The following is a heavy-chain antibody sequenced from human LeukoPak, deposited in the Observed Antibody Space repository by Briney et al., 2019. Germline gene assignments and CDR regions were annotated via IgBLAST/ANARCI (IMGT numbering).Heavy chain of an antibody. CDR1: GFTFSSYS. CDR2: ISSSSSYI. D-gene: IGHD6-19*01. J-gene: IGHJ4*02. Sequence: GGSLRLSCAASGFTFSSYSMNWVRQAPGKGLEWVSFISSSSSYIYYADSVKGRFTISRDNAKNSLYLKMNSLRAEDTAVYYCARPGIAVAGEFFDYWGQGTLVTVSS. CDR3: ARPGIAVAGEFFDY. V-gene: IGHV3-21*01.